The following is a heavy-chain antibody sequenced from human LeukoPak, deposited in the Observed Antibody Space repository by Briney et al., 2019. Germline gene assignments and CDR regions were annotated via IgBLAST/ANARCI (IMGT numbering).Heavy chain of an antibody. CDR3: ARVWFGYFFQ. Sequence: AGGSLRLSCVASGFDISYNYVGWVRQAPGKGLEWVSVIHTGGTTHYADSVKGRFTISKDNFNNTVYLQMNSVRVEDTAVYYCARVWFGYFFQWGQGALVTVSS. J-gene: IGHJ4*02. CDR1: GFDISYNY. CDR2: IHTGGTT. D-gene: IGHD3-10*01. V-gene: IGHV3-53*01.